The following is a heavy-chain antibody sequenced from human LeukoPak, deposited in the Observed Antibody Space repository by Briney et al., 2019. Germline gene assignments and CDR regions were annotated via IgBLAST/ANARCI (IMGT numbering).Heavy chain of an antibody. CDR1: GVSISSSSYY. CDR3: ASGDYYYMDV. Sequence: SETLSLTCTVSGVSISSSSYYWGGIRQPPGKGLEWIVSMYYSGSTYDHPSLKTRVTISVDTSKNQFSLKLSSVTAADTAVYYCASGDYYYMDVWGKGTTVTVSS. J-gene: IGHJ6*03. D-gene: IGHD3-16*01. V-gene: IGHV4-39*07. CDR2: MYYSGST.